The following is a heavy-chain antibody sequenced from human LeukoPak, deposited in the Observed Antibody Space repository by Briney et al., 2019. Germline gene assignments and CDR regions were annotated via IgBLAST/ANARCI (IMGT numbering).Heavy chain of an antibody. CDR2: IIPIFGTA. V-gene: IGHV1-69*13. D-gene: IGHD3-22*01. Sequence: GASVKVSCKASGYTFTSYGISWVRQAPGQGLEWMGGIIPIFGTANYAQKFQGRVTITADESTSTAYMELSSLRSEDTAVYYCAREYYYDSSSFDPWGQGTLVTVSS. CDR1: GYTFTSYG. CDR3: AREYYYDSSSFDP. J-gene: IGHJ5*02.